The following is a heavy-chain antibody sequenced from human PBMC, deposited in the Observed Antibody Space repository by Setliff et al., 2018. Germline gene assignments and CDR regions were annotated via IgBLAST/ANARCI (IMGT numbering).Heavy chain of an antibody. CDR2: IDPRDDFT. D-gene: IGHD1-1*01. Sequence: ASVKVSCKTSGYTFTDYFIHWVRQVPGEGLEALGRIDPRDDFTVYAERFKDRLTITADTSTDTSYMEMSSLRFEDTAVYYCAIDYGPTGTPYHWGQGTPVTVSS. V-gene: IGHV1-69-2*01. CDR1: GYTFTDYF. CDR3: AIDYGPTGTPYH. J-gene: IGHJ4*02.